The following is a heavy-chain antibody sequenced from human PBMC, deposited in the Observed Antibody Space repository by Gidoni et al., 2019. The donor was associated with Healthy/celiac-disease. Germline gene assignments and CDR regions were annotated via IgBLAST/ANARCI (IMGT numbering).Heavy chain of an antibody. CDR3: AKDPGSGWYPYYFDY. CDR1: GFTFTSYA. CDR2: IRGSGGST. D-gene: IGHD6-19*01. J-gene: IGHJ4*02. Sequence: EVQLVVSGGGLVQPGGSLRLSCAASGFTFTSYAMSWVCQAPGQGLEWVSAIRGSGGSTYYADSVKGRFTSSRDNSKNTLSLQMNSLRAEDTAVYYCAKDPGSGWYPYYFDYWGQGTLVTVSS. V-gene: IGHV3-23*04.